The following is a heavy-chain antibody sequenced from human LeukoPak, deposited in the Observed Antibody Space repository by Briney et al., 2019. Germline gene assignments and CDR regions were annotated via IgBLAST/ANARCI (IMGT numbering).Heavy chain of an antibody. D-gene: IGHD7-27*01. CDR1: GGSINDYN. J-gene: IGHJ3*02. Sequence: SETLSLTCTVSGGSINDYNWSWIRRPPGKGLEWIGFISYSGSTNYNPSLQSRLTISLDTSKNQVPLKLSTVTAADTAVYHCARLKRGMTGTFDIWGQGTMVTVSS. CDR2: ISYSGST. V-gene: IGHV4-59*01. CDR3: ARLKRGMTGTFDI.